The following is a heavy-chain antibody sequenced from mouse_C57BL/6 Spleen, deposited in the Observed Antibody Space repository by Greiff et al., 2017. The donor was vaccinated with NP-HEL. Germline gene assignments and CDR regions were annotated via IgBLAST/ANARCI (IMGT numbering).Heavy chain of an antibody. Sequence: QVQLQQSGPELVKPGASVKISCKASGYAFSSSWMNWVKQRPGKGLEWIGRLYPGDGDTNYNGKFKGKAKLTADKSSSTAYMQLSSLTSEEYSVYFGARTGGCAYWGQGTLVTVSA. CDR3: ARTGGCAY. J-gene: IGHJ3*01. V-gene: IGHV1-82*01. CDR2: LYPGDGDT. D-gene: IGHD4-1*01. CDR1: GYAFSSSW.